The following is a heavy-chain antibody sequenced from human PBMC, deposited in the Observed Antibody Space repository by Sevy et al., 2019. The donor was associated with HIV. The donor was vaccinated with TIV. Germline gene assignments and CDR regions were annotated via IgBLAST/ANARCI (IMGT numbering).Heavy chain of an antibody. V-gene: IGHV1-18*01. J-gene: IGHJ4*02. D-gene: IGHD3-16*02. Sequence: ASVKVSCKASGCTFTSYGISWVRQAPGQGLEWMGWISAYNGNTNYAPKLQGRVTMTTDTSTSTAYMELRSLRSDDTAVYYCARGHDYVWGSYRASFDYWGQGTLVTVSS. CDR3: ARGHDYVWGSYRASFDY. CDR2: ISAYNGNT. CDR1: GCTFTSYG.